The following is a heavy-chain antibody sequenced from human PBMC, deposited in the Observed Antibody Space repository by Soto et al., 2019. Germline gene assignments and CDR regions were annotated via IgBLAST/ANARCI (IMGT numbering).Heavy chain of an antibody. CDR2: IVSRSDGEAI. V-gene: IGHV3-15*07. J-gene: IGHJ3*01. CDR3: TTATQLNAGGQVSGAFDV. Sequence: EVQLVESGGGFVKPGGSLRLSCAASGFTFTSTWMNWVRQAPGKGLEWVARIVSRSDGEAIDYAAPVRGRFTISRDDSKNTLYLQMNSLKVEDTSIYFCTTATQLNAGGQVSGAFDVWGQGTMVTASS. D-gene: IGHD6-25*01. CDR1: GFTFTSTW.